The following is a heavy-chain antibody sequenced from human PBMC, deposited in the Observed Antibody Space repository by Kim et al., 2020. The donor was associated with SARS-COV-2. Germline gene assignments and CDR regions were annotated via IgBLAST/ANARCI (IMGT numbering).Heavy chain of an antibody. D-gene: IGHD3-22*01. Sequence: ASVKVSCKASGYTFTSYGISWVRQAPGQGLEWMGWISAYNGNTNYAQKLQGRVTMTTDTSTSTAYMELRSLRSDDTAVYYCARDRRPDYYDSSGILIGGYWGQGTLVTVSS. CDR3: ARDRRPDYYDSSGILIGGY. J-gene: IGHJ4*02. CDR1: GYTFTSYG. V-gene: IGHV1-18*01. CDR2: ISAYNGNT.